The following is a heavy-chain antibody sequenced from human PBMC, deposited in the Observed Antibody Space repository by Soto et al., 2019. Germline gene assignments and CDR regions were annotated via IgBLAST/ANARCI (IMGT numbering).Heavy chain of an antibody. Sequence: QITFKESGPTLVKPPQTLTLTCTFSGFSLSNSGVGVAWIRQLPGTSLEWLALIFWDDDKRFRPSLKNTLSVTKHTSTKNVFLTITNIERVHTATYYCAHTIRRGTLDAWGQGTLVTVSS. CDR1: GFSLSNSGVG. V-gene: IGHV2-5*02. CDR3: AHTIRRGTLDA. J-gene: IGHJ5*01. CDR2: IFWDDDK. D-gene: IGHD5-12*01.